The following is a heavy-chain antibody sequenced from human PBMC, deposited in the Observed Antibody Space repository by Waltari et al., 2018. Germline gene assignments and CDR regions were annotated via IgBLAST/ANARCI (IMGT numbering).Heavy chain of an antibody. CDR3: AREDICRSTTCYTLDY. J-gene: IGHJ4*02. CDR2: MSYDGSSK. D-gene: IGHD2-2*02. V-gene: IGHV3-30*01. CDR1: GFTFSSYY. Sequence: QVQMVESGGGVVQPGRSLTLPCAASGFTFSSYYIPWVRQAPGKGLEWVALMSYDGSSKYYADSVKGRFTVSRDNSKNTVYLQLNSLRVEDTAVYYCAREDICRSTTCYTLDYWGLGTLVTVSS.